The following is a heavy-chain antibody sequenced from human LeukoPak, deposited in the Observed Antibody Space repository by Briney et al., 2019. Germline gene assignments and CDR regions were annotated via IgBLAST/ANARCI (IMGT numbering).Heavy chain of an antibody. CDR1: GFTFSSYA. V-gene: IGHV3-23*01. CDR2: ISGSGGST. J-gene: IGHJ4*02. CDR3: ANDAPYGDYEGLFDY. D-gene: IGHD4-17*01. Sequence: GGSLRLSCAASGFTFSSYAMSWVRQAPGKGLEWVSAISGSGGSTYYADSVRGRFTISRDNSKNTLYLQMNSLRAEDTAVYYCANDAPYGDYEGLFDYWGQGTLVTVSS.